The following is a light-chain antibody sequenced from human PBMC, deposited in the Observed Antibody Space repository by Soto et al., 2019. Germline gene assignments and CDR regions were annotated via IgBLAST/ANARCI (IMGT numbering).Light chain of an antibody. CDR2: AAS. CDR3: QKYSSVPV. Sequence: DIQMTQSPTSLSASVGDRVTITCRASQGIRNFVAWSQQKPGKAPKLLMYAASTLQSGVPSRFSGSGSGTDFTLTINSLQPEDVATYSCQKYSSVPVFGPGTKV. V-gene: IGKV1-27*01. J-gene: IGKJ3*01. CDR1: QGIRNF.